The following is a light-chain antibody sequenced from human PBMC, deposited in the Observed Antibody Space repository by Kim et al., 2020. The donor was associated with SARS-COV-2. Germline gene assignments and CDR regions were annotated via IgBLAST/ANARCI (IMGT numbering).Light chain of an antibody. CDR1: DSNFGSNV. V-gene: IGLV1-36*01. Sequence: QSELTQPPSVSAAPGQRVTISCSGSDSNFGSNVVNWYQQLPGKAPKLLIYYDDLLFSGVSDRFSASKSDTSASLAISGLRSEDEADYFCAVWDDTLNGPVFGGGTKVTVL. CDR3: AVWDDTLNGPV. J-gene: IGLJ2*01. CDR2: YDD.